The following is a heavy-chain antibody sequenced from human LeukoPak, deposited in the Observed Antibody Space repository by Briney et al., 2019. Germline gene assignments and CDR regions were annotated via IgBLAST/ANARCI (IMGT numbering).Heavy chain of an antibody. CDR3: ARDRVRGNSNPYFDY. Sequence: SETLSLTCDVYGGSFSGYYWSWIRQPPGKGLEWIGEINHSGSTNYNPSLKSRVTISVDTSKNQFSLKLSSVTAADTAVYYCARDRVRGNSNPYFDYWGQGTLVTVSS. J-gene: IGHJ4*02. D-gene: IGHD4-11*01. V-gene: IGHV4-34*01. CDR1: GGSFSGYY. CDR2: INHSGST.